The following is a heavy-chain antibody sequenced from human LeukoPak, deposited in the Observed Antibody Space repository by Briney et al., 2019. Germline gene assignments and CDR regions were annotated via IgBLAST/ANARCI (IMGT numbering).Heavy chain of an antibody. D-gene: IGHD3-10*01. V-gene: IGHV3-23*01. CDR3: ARAYQYGSGSYYPYYFDY. J-gene: IGHJ4*02. CDR1: GFTFSNYA. Sequence: GGSLRLSCAASGFTFSNYAMSWVRQAPGKGLEWVSTLSGTGGSTYYADSVKGRFTISRDNAKNSLFLQMNSLRAEDTAVYYCARAYQYGSGSYYPYYFDYWGQGTLVTVSS. CDR2: LSGTGGST.